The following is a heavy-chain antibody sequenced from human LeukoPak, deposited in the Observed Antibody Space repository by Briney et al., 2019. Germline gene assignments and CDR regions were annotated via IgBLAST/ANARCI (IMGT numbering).Heavy chain of an antibody. J-gene: IGHJ4*02. Sequence: ASVKVSCKASGYTFTGYYMHWVRQAPGQGLEWMGWINPNSGGTNYAQKFQGRVTMTRDTSISTAYMELSRLRSDDTAVYYCATAPGEMATIAYYFDYWGQGTLVTVSS. V-gene: IGHV1-2*02. CDR1: GYTFTGYY. D-gene: IGHD5-24*01. CDR2: INPNSGGT. CDR3: ATAPGEMATIAYYFDY.